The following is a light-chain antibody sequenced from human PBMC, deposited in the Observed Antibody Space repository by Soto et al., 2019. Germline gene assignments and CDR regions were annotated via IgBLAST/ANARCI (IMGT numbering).Light chain of an antibody. CDR1: QSVSSY. V-gene: IGKV3-20*01. Sequence: EIVLTQSPATLSLSPGERATLSCRASQSVSSYLAWYQQKPGQAPRLLIYDASNRATGIPARFSGSGSGTDFTLTISRLEPEDFAVYYCQQYGSSRKCGQGTKVDIK. CDR3: QQYGSSRK. CDR2: DAS. J-gene: IGKJ1*01.